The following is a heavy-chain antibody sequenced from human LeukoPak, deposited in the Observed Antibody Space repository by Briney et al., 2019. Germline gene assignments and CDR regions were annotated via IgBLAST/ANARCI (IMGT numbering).Heavy chain of an antibody. CDR2: IKQDGSEK. CDR1: GFTFSSYW. Sequence: GGSLRLSCAASGFTFSSYWMSWVRQAPGKGLEWVANIKQDGSEKYYVDSVKGRFTISRDNAKNSLYLQMNSLRAEDTAVYYCARDRPRCSYGYYYYYGMDVWGQGTTVTVSS. CDR3: ARDRPRCSYGYYYYYGMDV. D-gene: IGHD5-18*01. J-gene: IGHJ6*02. V-gene: IGHV3-7*01.